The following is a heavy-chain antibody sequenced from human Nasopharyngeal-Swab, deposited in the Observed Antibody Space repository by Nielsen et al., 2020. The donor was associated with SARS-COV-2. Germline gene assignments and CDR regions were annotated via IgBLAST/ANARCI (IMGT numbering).Heavy chain of an antibody. D-gene: IGHD4-17*01. CDR1: GFSVSSNY. CDR3: ARERAGDYYSDY. V-gene: IGHV3-66*01. Sequence: GESLKISCAASGFSVSSNYMSWVRQAPGKGLEWVSIIYSDGSTYYAGSVKGRFTISRDNSKNTLYLQMNSLRAEDTAVYYCARERAGDYYSDYWGQGTLVTVSS. J-gene: IGHJ4*02. CDR2: IYSDGST.